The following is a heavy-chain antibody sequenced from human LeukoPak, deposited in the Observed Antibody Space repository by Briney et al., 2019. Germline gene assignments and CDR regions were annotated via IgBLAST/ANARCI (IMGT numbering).Heavy chain of an antibody. J-gene: IGHJ4*02. CDR1: GFTFDDYA. V-gene: IGHV3-33*08. D-gene: IGHD3/OR15-3a*01. Sequence: GGSLRLSCAASGFTFDDYAMHWVRQAPGKGLEWVAFIRNDGDVIYYAESVKGRFTISRDNSKNTVYLQLNSLRAEDTAVYYCARLSRRYGVWTFDYWGQGTLVTVSS. CDR3: ARLSRRYGVWTFDY. CDR2: IRNDGDVI.